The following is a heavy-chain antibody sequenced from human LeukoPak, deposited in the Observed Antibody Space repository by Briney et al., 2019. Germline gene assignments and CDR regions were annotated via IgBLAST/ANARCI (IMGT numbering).Heavy chain of an antibody. V-gene: IGHV1-18*01. CDR2: ISAYNGNT. CDR3: ARGKQYSSGWYWDFDY. CDR1: GYTFTSYG. D-gene: IGHD6-19*01. J-gene: IGHJ4*02. Sequence: ASVKVSCKASGYTFTSYGISWVRQAPGQGPEWMGWISAYNGNTNYAQKLQGRVTMTTDTSTSTAYMELRSLRSDDTAVYYCARGKQYSSGWYWDFDYWGQGTLVTVSS.